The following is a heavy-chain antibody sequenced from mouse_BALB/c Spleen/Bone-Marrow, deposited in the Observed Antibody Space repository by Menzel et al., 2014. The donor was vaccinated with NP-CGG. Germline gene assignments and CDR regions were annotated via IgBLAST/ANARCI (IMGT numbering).Heavy chain of an antibody. V-gene: IGHV5-12-1*01. J-gene: IGHJ3*01. CDR1: GFAFSSYD. CDR3: ARQIVRGFDY. CDR2: ISSGGGST. D-gene: IGHD2-5*01. Sequence: EVKLVESGGGLVKPGGSLKLSCAASGFAFSSYDMSWVRQTPEKRLEWVAYISSGGGSTYYADTVKGRFTISRDNAKNTLYLQRSSLKSEDTAMYYCARQIVRGFDYWGQGTPVTVSA.